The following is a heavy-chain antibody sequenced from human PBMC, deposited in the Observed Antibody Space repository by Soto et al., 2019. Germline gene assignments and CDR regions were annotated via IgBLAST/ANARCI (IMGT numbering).Heavy chain of an antibody. V-gene: IGHV5-51*01. Sequence: GESLKISCKGSGYSFTSYWIGWVRQVPGKGLEWMGIIYPGDSDTRYSPSFQGQVTISADKSISTAYLQWSSLKASDTAMYYCARQHYYDSSGYYGWFDPWGQGTLVTVSS. D-gene: IGHD3-22*01. CDR1: GYSFTSYW. CDR2: IYPGDSDT. J-gene: IGHJ5*02. CDR3: ARQHYYDSSGYYGWFDP.